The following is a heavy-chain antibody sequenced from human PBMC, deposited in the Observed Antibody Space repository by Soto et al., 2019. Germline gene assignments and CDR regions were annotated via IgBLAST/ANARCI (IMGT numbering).Heavy chain of an antibody. V-gene: IGHV5-10-1*01. CDR2: IDPSDSYT. CDR3: ASTPRYVLRFLEWLPGGYYYGMDV. D-gene: IGHD3-3*01. J-gene: IGHJ6*02. Sequence: GESLKISCKGSGYSFTSYWISWVRQMPGKGLEWMGRIDPSDSYTNYSPSFQGHVTISADKSISTAYLQWSSLKASDTAMYYCASTPRYVLRFLEWLPGGYYYGMDVWGQGTTVTVAS. CDR1: GYSFTSYW.